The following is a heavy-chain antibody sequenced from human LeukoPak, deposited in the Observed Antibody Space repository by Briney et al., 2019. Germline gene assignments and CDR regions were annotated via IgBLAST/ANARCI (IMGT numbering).Heavy chain of an antibody. CDR2: INPNSGGT. CDR3: ARDRRIAVAGTGMDY. V-gene: IGHV1-2*02. D-gene: IGHD6-19*01. Sequence: GASVKVSCKASGYTFTGYYMHWVRQAPGQGLEWMGWINPNSGGTNHAQKFQGRVTMTRDTSISTAYMELSRLRSDDTAVYYCARDRRIAVAGTGMDYWGQGTLVTVSS. CDR1: GYTFTGYY. J-gene: IGHJ4*02.